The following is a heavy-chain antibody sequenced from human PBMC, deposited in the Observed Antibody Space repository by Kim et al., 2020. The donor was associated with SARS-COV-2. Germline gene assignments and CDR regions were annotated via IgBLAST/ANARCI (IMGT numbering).Heavy chain of an antibody. CDR2: IYYSGST. Sequence: SETLSLTCTVSGGSISSGGYYWSWIRQHPGKGLEWIGYIYYSGSTYYNPSLKSRVTISVDTSKNQFSLKLSSVTAADTAVYYCARDLSPSYYDSSGYYSHAFDIWGQGTMVTVSS. J-gene: IGHJ3*02. D-gene: IGHD3-22*01. CDR3: ARDLSPSYYDSSGYYSHAFDI. V-gene: IGHV4-31*03. CDR1: GGSISSGGYY.